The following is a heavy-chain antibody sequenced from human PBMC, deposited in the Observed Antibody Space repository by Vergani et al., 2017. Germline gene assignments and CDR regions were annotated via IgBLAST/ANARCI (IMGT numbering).Heavy chain of an antibody. Sequence: EVQLVESGGGLVQPGGSLRLSCAASGFTFSSYSMNWVRQAPGKGLEWVSAISGSGGSTYYADSVKGRFTISRDNSKNTLYLQMNSLRAEDTAVYYCAKALSMITFGGVIVSDAFDIWGQGTMVTVSS. J-gene: IGHJ3*02. V-gene: IGHV3-23*04. CDR2: ISGSGGST. D-gene: IGHD3-16*02. CDR3: AKALSMITFGGVIVSDAFDI. CDR1: GFTFSSYS.